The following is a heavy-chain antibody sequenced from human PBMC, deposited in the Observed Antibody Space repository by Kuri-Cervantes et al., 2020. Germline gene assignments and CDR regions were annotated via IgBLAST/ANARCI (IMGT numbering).Heavy chain of an antibody. D-gene: IGHD6-13*01. V-gene: IGHV1-46*01. CDR2: INPSGGST. CDR1: GYSFTNYY. CDR3: ARSSPGIAAAGNFDY. Sequence: ASVKVSCKASGYSFTNYYMHWVRQAPGQGLEWMGIINPSGGSTRYAQKFQGRVTMTTDTSTSTAYMELRSLRSDDTAVYYCARSSPGIAAAGNFDYWGQGTLVTVSS. J-gene: IGHJ4*02.